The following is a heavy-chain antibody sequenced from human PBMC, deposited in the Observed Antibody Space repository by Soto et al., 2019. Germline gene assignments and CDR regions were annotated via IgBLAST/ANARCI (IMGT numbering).Heavy chain of an antibody. CDR2: IYYSGST. Sequence: QVQLQESGPGLVKPSETLSLTCTVSGGSINSYYWSWIRQPPGKGLEWIGYIYYSGSTNYNPPLKSRVTISVDTSKNQFSLKLSSVTAADTAVYYCASRYGGNFDYWGQGTLVTVSS. D-gene: IGHD1-26*01. CDR3: ASRYGGNFDY. J-gene: IGHJ4*02. CDR1: GGSINSYY. V-gene: IGHV4-59*01.